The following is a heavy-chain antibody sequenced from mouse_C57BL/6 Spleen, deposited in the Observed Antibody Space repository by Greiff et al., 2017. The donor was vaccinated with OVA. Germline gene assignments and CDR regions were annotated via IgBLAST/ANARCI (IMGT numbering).Heavy chain of an antibody. J-gene: IGHJ2*01. Sequence: QVQLQQSGPELVKPGASVKISCKASGYAFSSSWMNWVKQRPGKGLEWIGRIYPGDGDTNYNGKFKGKATLTADKSSSTAYMQLSSLTSEEAAVYFCAGIYDGYFDYWGQGTTLTVSS. CDR3: AGIYDGYFDY. V-gene: IGHV1-82*01. CDR2: IYPGDGDT. D-gene: IGHD2-3*01. CDR1: GYAFSSSW.